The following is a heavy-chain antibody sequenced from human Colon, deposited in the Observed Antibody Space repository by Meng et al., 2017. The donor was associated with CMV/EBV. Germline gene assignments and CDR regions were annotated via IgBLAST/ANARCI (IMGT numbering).Heavy chain of an antibody. CDR3: ARARSPTHFDY. J-gene: IGHJ4*02. CDR2: IDTVGDT. Sequence: GESLKISCTASGFTFSSYDFHWVRQPTGKGLGLVSSIDTVGDTYSIGSVEGRFIISIEDAKNSVYLQMNGQRDGDTGLYYCARARSPTHFDYWGQGAVVTVSS. CDR1: GFTFSSYD. V-gene: IGHV3-13*01.